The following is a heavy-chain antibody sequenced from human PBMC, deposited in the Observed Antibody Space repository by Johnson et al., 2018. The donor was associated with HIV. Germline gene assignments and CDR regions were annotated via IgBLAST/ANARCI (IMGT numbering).Heavy chain of an antibody. Sequence: MQLVESGGGSVQTGGSLRLSCAASGFTFSTSWMNWVRQAPGRGLEWVANIKYDGGRIQYVDSVKGRFTISRDNARNLLFLQMSTLRAEDTAVYYCARDVSYRYDGDGWADAFDIWGQGTRVTVSS. D-gene: IGHD2-21*01. J-gene: IGHJ3*02. CDR3: ARDVSYRYDGDGWADAFDI. CDR1: GFTFSTSW. CDR2: IKYDGGRI. V-gene: IGHV3-7*01.